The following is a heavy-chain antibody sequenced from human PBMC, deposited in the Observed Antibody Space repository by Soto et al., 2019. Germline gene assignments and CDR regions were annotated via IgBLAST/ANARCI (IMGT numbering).Heavy chain of an antibody. J-gene: IGHJ4*02. CDR2: IYPGDSDT. V-gene: IGHV5-51*01. CDR3: ARFYSSGLYYFDY. Sequence: GESLKISCKGSGYSFTSDWIAWVRQMPGKGLEWMGVIYPGDSDTRYSPSFQGQVSISADESINAAYLQWSSLKASDTGMYFCARFYSSGLYYFDYWGQGXLVTVYS. D-gene: IGHD6-19*01. CDR1: GYSFTSDW.